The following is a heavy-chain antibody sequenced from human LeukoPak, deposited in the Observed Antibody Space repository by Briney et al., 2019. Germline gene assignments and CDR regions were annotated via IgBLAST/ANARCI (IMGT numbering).Heavy chain of an antibody. J-gene: IGHJ4*02. D-gene: IGHD5-18*01. CDR1: GVSISSSGYS. Sequence: KASETLSLTCAVSGVSISSSGYSWNWLRQPPGKGLEWIGDIYHSGTTDYNPSLKSRVFISVDRLKNQLSLKLSSVTAADTAVYFCARSQRGYSYGNFDYWGQGTLVTVSS. V-gene: IGHV4-30-2*02. CDR3: ARSQRGYSYGNFDY. CDR2: IYHSGTT.